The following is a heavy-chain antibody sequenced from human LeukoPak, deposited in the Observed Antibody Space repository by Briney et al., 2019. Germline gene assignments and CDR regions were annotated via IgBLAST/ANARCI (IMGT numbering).Heavy chain of an antibody. V-gene: IGHV1-2*04. CDR3: ARGDCSSTSCYGGYYYGMDV. J-gene: IGHJ6*02. CDR2: INPNSGGT. D-gene: IGHD2-2*01. CDR1: GYTFTGYY. Sequence: ASVKVSCKASGYTFTGYYMHWVRQAPGQGLEWMGWINPNSGGTNYAQKFQGWVTMTRDTSISTAYMELSRLRSDDTAVYYCARGDCSSTSCYGGYYYGMDVWGQGTTVTVSS.